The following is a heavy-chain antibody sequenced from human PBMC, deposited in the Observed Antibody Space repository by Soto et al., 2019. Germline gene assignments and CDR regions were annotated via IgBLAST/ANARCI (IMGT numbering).Heavy chain of an antibody. D-gene: IGHD5-18*01. CDR2: TSYDGTNK. J-gene: IGHJ4*02. V-gene: IGHV3-30-3*01. CDR3: ARVYQPDTAMVTGLDC. CDR1: GFTFSSYA. Sequence: GGSLRLSCAASGFTFSSYAMHWVRQAPGKGLEWVAVTSYDGTNKYYADSVKGRFTISRDNSKNTLSLQMNSLRAEDTAVYYCARVYQPDTAMVTGLDCWGQGTLVTVSS.